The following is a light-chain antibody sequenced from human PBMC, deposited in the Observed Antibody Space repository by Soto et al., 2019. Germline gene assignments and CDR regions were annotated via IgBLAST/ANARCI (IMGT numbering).Light chain of an antibody. CDR1: RDISNS. Sequence: DIQMTQSPSSVSASVGDRLTITCRASRDISNSIAWYQQPPGKAPKLLLRGASSLHRGVPSRFSGGGAGTEFTLTISSLQPEDFATYYCQQTSAFPRTFGQGTKVDVK. V-gene: IGKV1-12*01. J-gene: IGKJ1*01. CDR2: GAS. CDR3: QQTSAFPRT.